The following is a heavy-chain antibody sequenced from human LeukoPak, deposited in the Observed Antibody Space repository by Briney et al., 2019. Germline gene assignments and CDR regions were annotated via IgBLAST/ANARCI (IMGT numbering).Heavy chain of an antibody. CDR3: ARGTVTRGSSWFNLFDY. J-gene: IGHJ4*02. CDR1: GYTFTNFA. Sequence: ASVKVSCKASGYTFTNFAMHWVRQAPGQRLEWMGWINAGNGDTKYSQNFQGRVTITRDTSATTSYMELSSLRSEDTAVYYCARGTVTRGSSWFNLFDYWGQGTLVTVSS. CDR2: INAGNGDT. V-gene: IGHV1-3*01. D-gene: IGHD6-13*01.